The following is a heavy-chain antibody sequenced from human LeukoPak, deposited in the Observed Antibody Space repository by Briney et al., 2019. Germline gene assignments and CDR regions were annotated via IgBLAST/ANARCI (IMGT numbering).Heavy chain of an antibody. V-gene: IGHV3-23*01. CDR2: ISTSGGTT. CDR1: GFTFGSYA. Sequence: GGSLRLSCAASGFTFGSYAMSWVRQAPGKGLEWASGISTSGGTTSYAESVKGRFTVSRDNPRNTLYMEMNSLRDEDTAVCYCAVMHRYYDGSGYWVQWGQGTLVTVSS. J-gene: IGHJ4*02. D-gene: IGHD3-22*01. CDR3: AVMHRYYDGSGYWVQ.